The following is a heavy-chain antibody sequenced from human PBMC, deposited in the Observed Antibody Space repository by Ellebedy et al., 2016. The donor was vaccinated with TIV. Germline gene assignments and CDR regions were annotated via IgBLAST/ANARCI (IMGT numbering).Heavy chain of an antibody. CDR2: ISSSSSYT. CDR1: GFTFSDYY. CDR3: ARGYYFLPFDY. Sequence: GGSLRLXCAASGFTFSDYYMSWIRQAPGKGLEWVSYISSSSSYTNYADSVKGRFTISRDNAKNSLYLQMNSLRAEDTAVYYCARGYYFLPFDYWGQGTLITVSS. D-gene: IGHD3-10*01. V-gene: IGHV3-11*05. J-gene: IGHJ4*02.